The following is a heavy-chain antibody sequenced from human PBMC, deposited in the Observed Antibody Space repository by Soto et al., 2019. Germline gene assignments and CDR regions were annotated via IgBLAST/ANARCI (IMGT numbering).Heavy chain of an antibody. CDR2: INQDGDDK. CDR1: GFCFSQYW. CDR3: TRLYDDS. D-gene: IGHD3-16*01. V-gene: IGHV3-7*03. Sequence: EVQLVESGGGEVQPGGSLRLSSAAFGFCFSQYWLSWVRQAPGKGPEWVAKINQDGDDKKYVDSVKGRFTISRDNAKNSLYLQMNSLRAEDTAVYYSTRLYDDSWGQGTLVTVSS. J-gene: IGHJ4*02.